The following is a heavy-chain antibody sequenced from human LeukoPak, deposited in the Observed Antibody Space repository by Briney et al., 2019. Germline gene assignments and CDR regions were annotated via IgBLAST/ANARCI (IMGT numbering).Heavy chain of an antibody. CDR2: IWYDGSNK. CDR3: ARGVGYNFGYGDY. J-gene: IGHJ4*02. Sequence: GRSLRLSCAASGITFSSYGMHWVRQAPGKGLEWVAVIWYDGSNKYYADSVKGRFTISRDNSKNTLSLQMNSLRAEDTAAYYCARGVGYNFGYGDYWGQGTLVTVSS. CDR1: GITFSSYG. D-gene: IGHD5-18*01. V-gene: IGHV3-33*01.